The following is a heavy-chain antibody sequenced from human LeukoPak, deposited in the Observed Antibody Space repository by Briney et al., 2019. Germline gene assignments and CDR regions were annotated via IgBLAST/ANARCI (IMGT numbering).Heavy chain of an antibody. CDR2: IYHSGST. CDR3: ARASRIAATGTFFIDY. D-gene: IGHD6-13*01. J-gene: IGHJ4*02. CDR1: GYSISSGYY. Sequence: SETLSLTCAVSGYSISSGYYWGWIRQPPGKGLEWIGSIYHSGSTYYNPSLKSRVTILVDASKNQFSLKLSSVTAADTAVYYCARASRIAATGTFFIDYWGQGTLVTVSS. V-gene: IGHV4-38-2*01.